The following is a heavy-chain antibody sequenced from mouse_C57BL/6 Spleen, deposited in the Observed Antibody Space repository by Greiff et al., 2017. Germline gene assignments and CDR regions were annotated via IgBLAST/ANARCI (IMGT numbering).Heavy chain of an antibody. D-gene: IGHD2-4*01. J-gene: IGHJ3*01. V-gene: IGHV1-53*01. CDR3: ARSDVYDYPWFAD. Sequence: QVQLQQPGTELVKPGASVKLSCKASGYTFTSYWMHWVKQRPGQGLEWIGNINPSNGGTNYNEKFKSKATLTVDKSSSTAYMQRSSLTSEDSAVYYWARSDVYDYPWFADWGQGILVTGSA. CDR1: GYTFTSYW. CDR2: INPSNGGT.